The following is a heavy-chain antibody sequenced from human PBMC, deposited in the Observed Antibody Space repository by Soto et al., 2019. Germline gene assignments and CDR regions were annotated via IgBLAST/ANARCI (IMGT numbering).Heavy chain of an antibody. J-gene: IGHJ4*02. CDR2: INHSGST. Sequence: ETLSLTCTVSGGSSIGYYWSWIRQPPGKGLEWIGEINHSGSTNYNPSLKSRVTISVDTSKNQFSLKLSSVTAADTAVYYCARGLYYRVDYWGQGTLVTVSS. CDR1: GGSSIGYY. CDR3: ARGLYYRVDY. V-gene: IGHV4-34*01. D-gene: IGHD3-16*02.